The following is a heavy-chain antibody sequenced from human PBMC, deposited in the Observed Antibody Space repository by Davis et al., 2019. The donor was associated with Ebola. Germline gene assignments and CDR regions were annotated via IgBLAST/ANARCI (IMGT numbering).Heavy chain of an antibody. V-gene: IGHV3-23*01. J-gene: IGHJ6*02. CDR2: ISGSGGST. Sequence: GESLKISCAASGFTFSSYAMNWVRQAPGKGLEWVSAISGSGGSTYYADSVKGRFTISRDNSKNTLYLQMNSLRAEDTAVYYYAKVVPGIVGALYYYGMDVWGQGTTVTVSS. CDR3: AKVVPGIVGALYYYGMDV. CDR1: GFTFSSYA. D-gene: IGHD2-15*01.